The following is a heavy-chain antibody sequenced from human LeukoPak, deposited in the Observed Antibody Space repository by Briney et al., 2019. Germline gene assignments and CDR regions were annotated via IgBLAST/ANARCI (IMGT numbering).Heavy chain of an antibody. Sequence: ASVKVSCKASGYTFTSYGISWVRQAPGQGLEWMGWISAYNGNTNYAQKLQGGVTMTTDTSTSTAYMELRSLRSDDTAVYYCARGPCSSTSCHVSYYYYMDVWGKGTTVTVSS. CDR1: GYTFTSYG. V-gene: IGHV1-18*01. CDR3: ARGPCSSTSCHVSYYYYMDV. CDR2: ISAYNGNT. J-gene: IGHJ6*03. D-gene: IGHD2-2*01.